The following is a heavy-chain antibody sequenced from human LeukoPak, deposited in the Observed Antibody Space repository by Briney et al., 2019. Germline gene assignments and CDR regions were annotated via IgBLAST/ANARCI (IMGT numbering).Heavy chain of an antibody. Sequence: GSQRLSCAASGFTVSSNYMSWVRQAPGKGLEWVSVIYSGGSTYYADSVKGRFTISRDNSKNTLYLQMNSLRAEDTAVYYCAGGAYYYESSGPYWGQGALVTVSS. V-gene: IGHV3-53*01. J-gene: IGHJ4*02. D-gene: IGHD3-22*01. CDR3: AGGAYYYESSGPY. CDR2: IYSGGST. CDR1: GFTVSSNY.